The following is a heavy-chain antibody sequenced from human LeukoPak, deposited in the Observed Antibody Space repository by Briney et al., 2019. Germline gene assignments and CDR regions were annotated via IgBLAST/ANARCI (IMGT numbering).Heavy chain of an antibody. CDR3: ARGGATPLDALDI. Sequence: SDTLSLTCSVSGFSVSSGFYWAWIRQSPGKGLEWIANVYHSGNSYSNPSLKSRLTISVDTSMNNFSLRLTSVTAADTAVYYCARGGATPLDALDIWGQGTMVTVSS. J-gene: IGHJ3*02. CDR2: VYHSGNS. V-gene: IGHV4-38-2*02. CDR1: GFSVSSGFY. D-gene: IGHD1-26*01.